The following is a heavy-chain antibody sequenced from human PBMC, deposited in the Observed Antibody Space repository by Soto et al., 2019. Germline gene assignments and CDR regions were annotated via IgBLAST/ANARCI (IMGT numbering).Heavy chain of an antibody. D-gene: IGHD6-19*01. J-gene: IGHJ6*02. CDR3: AHRRGRGWYTRIMYGMDV. CDR1: GISLSVSGVG. CDR2: IYWDDDK. V-gene: IGHV2-5*02. Sequence: SSPNLGNGTRGLAVIRSRDGISLSVSGVGKDGIRQPPGRALDWLAIIYWDDDKRYSPSLKSRLTITKDTSKNQVVLTMTNMDPVDTATYYCAHRRGRGWYTRIMYGMDVWGQGTTVTVSS.